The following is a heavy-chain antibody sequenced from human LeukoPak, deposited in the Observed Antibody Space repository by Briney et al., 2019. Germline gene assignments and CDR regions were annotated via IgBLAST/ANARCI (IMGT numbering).Heavy chain of an antibody. D-gene: IGHD6-13*01. Sequence: GGSLRLSCAASGFTFSSYGMHWVRQAPGKGLEWVAVISYDGSNKYYADSVKGRFTISRDNSKNTLYLQMNSLRAEDTAVYYCAKDLGIAAAGKEVDYWGQGTLVTVSS. CDR1: GFTFSSYG. J-gene: IGHJ4*02. CDR3: AKDLGIAAAGKEVDY. CDR2: ISYDGSNK. V-gene: IGHV3-30*18.